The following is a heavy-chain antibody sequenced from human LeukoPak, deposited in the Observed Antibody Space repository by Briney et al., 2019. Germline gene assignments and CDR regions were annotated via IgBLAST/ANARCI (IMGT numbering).Heavy chain of an antibody. Sequence: GGSLRLSCAASGFTFTTYWMAWLRQAPGKGLEWVANIGQNGREKYHVDSVKGRFTISRDNAKNSLYLQMNSLRAEDTAVYYCARDLRALRLSIAVPDYWGQGTLVTVSS. V-gene: IGHV3-7*01. CDR1: GFTFTTYW. J-gene: IGHJ4*02. D-gene: IGHD6-19*01. CDR3: ARDLRALRLSIAVPDY. CDR2: IGQNGREK.